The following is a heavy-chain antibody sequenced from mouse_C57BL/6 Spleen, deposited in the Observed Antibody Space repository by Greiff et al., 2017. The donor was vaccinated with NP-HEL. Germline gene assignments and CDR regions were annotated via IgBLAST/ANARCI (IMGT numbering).Heavy chain of an antibody. CDR2: IRSKSSNYAT. V-gene: IGHV10-3*01. Sequence: EVQLVESGGGLVQPKGSLKLSCAASGFTFNTYAMHWVRQAPGKGLEWVARIRSKSSNYATYYADSVKDRFTISRDESQSMLYLQMNNLKTEDTAMYYCVRDNYGSSYDYAMDYWGQGTSVTVSS. D-gene: IGHD1-1*01. CDR3: VRDNYGSSYDYAMDY. J-gene: IGHJ4*01. CDR1: GFTFNTYA.